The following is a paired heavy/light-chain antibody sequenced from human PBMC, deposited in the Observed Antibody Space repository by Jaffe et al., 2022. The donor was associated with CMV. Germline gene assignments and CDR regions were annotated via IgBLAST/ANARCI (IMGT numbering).Heavy chain of an antibody. Sequence: DVQLVESGGGLIRRGGSLRLSCAASGITVSSDNMSWVRQAPGKGLEWVSGIYSADNRYYSDSVKGRFTISRDTSKNMVYLQMNALRAEDTAVYYCARETFTYRSSWAYYYFDLWGRGTLVTVSS. J-gene: IGHJ2*01. CDR3: ARETFTYRSSWAYYYFDL. CDR2: IYSADNR. D-gene: IGHD6-13*01. CDR1: GITVSSDN. V-gene: IGHV3-53*01.
Light chain of an antibody. CDR1: QSVSTD. CDR2: GAF. J-gene: IGKJ1*01. Sequence: EIVMTQSPATLSVSPGEGATLSCRASQSVSTDLAWFQQKPGLAPRLLIYGAFKRATDIPARFSGSGSGTEFTLTISSLQSEDFAVYYCQQYNNWPRTFGQGTKVEIK. V-gene: IGKV3-15*01. CDR3: QQYNNWPRT.